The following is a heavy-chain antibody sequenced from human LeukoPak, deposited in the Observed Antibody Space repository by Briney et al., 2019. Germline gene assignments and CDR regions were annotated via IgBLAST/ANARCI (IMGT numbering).Heavy chain of an antibody. CDR1: GGSISSNY. CDR3: ARRNDPFGLDV. Sequence: SETLSLTCTVSGGSISSNYWSWIRQPPGRGLEWIGYIHYSGSTYYNPSLKSRVTISVDTSNNQFFLNLISVTAADTAVYYCARRNDPFGLDVWGQGTTVTVSS. CDR2: IHYSGST. V-gene: IGHV4-59*08. J-gene: IGHJ6*02. D-gene: IGHD1-1*01.